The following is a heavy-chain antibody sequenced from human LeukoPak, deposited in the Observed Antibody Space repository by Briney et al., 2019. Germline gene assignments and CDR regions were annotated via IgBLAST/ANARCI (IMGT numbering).Heavy chain of an antibody. Sequence: GGSLRLSCAASGFTFSSYEMNWVRQAPGKGLEWVSSIPSSGNYKYYADSLKGRFTVSRDNAKNSLYLQINSLRAEDTAVYYCARSSGEWIVALDSWGQGTLVTVSS. D-gene: IGHD3-16*01. CDR3: ARSSGEWIVALDS. CDR2: IPSSGNYK. V-gene: IGHV3-21*01. J-gene: IGHJ4*02. CDR1: GFTFSSYE.